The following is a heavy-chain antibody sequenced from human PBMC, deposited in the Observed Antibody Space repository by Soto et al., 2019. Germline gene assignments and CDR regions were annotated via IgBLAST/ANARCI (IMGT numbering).Heavy chain of an antibody. V-gene: IGHV1-18*01. CDR2: ISAYNGNT. D-gene: IGHD6-19*01. CDR3: ARMHSRIAVAGIVETYADY. CDR1: GYTFTSYG. J-gene: IGHJ4*02. Sequence: ASVKVSCKASGYTFTSYGISWVRQAPGQGLEWMGWISAYNGNTNYAQKLQGRVTMTTDTSTSTAYMELRSLRSDDTAVYYCARMHSRIAVAGIVETYADYWGQGTLVTVSS.